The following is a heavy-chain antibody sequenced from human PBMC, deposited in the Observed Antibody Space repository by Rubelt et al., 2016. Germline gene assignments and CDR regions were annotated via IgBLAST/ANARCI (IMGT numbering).Heavy chain of an antibody. D-gene: IGHD2-2*01. CDR2: IYHSGST. J-gene: IGHJ3*02. CDR3: ARDRGIVVVPAANDAFDI. Sequence: IYHSGSTYYNPSLKSRVTISVDRSKNQFSLKLSSVTAADTAVYYCARDRGIVVVPAANDAFDIWGQGTMVTVSS. V-gene: IGHV4-30-2*01.